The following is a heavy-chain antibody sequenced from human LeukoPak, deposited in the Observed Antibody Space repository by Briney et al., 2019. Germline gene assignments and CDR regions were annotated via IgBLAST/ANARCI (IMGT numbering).Heavy chain of an antibody. CDR1: GGSISSHY. CDR2: IYYSGST. CDR3: ARGYGGNSFGVDY. Sequence: SGTLSLTCTVSGGSISSHYCSWIRQPPGKGLEWIGYIYYSGSTNYNPSLKSRVTISVDTSKNQFSLKLSSVTAADTAVYYCARGYGGNSFGVDYWGQGTLVTVSS. D-gene: IGHD4-23*01. J-gene: IGHJ4*02. V-gene: IGHV4-59*11.